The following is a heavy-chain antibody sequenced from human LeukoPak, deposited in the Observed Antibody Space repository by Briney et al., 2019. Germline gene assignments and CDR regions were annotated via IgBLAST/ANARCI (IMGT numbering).Heavy chain of an antibody. Sequence: GASVKVSCKASGYTFTNYGISWVRQAPGQGLEWMGWISAYNGNTKYAQKIQGRVTMTTDTSTSTAYMELRSLRSDDTAVYYCARVSGSRTTYNWFDPWGQGTLVTVSS. J-gene: IGHJ5*02. D-gene: IGHD1-1*01. V-gene: IGHV1-18*01. CDR3: ARVSGSRTTYNWFDP. CDR1: GYTFTNYG. CDR2: ISAYNGNT.